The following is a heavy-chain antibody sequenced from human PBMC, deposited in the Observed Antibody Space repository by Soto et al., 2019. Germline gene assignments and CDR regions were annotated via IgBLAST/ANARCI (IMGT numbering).Heavy chain of an antibody. Sequence: GESPKIPRNSPGYSISNYWITGGRQMPGKGPGWMGRIEPSDYYTNYSPSFQGHVAISADKSISTAYLQWRSLKASDTAMYYCAKGMVSGRIFGVVINYGMDVWGQGTTVTVSS. CDR2: IEPSDYYT. CDR3: AKGMVSGRIFGVVINYGMDV. D-gene: IGHD3-3*02. CDR1: GYSISNYW. J-gene: IGHJ6*02. V-gene: IGHV5-10-1*01.